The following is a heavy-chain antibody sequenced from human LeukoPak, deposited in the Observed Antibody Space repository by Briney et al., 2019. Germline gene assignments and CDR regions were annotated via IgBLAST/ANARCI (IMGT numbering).Heavy chain of an antibody. CDR3: ARAISAGSPITASDC. Sequence: ASVKVSCKTPGYTFTAYYMHWVRQAPGQGLEWMGWINPNSDFTNFAQNFQGRVTMTSDTSISTAYMELSRLRSDDTAVYYCARAISAGSPITASDCWGQGTPVTVSS. V-gene: IGHV1-2*02. J-gene: IGHJ4*02. CDR2: INPNSDFT. CDR1: GYTFTAYY. D-gene: IGHD2-15*01.